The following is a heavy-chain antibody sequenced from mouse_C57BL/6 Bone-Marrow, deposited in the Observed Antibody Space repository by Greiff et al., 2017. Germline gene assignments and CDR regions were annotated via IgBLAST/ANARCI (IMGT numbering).Heavy chain of an antibody. J-gene: IGHJ2*01. CDR3: ARYYCSSVGY. D-gene: IGHD1-1*01. CDR1: GYTFTSYN. V-gene: IGHV1-12*01. CDR2: IYPGNGGT. Sequence: QVQLQQSGAELVKPGASVKMSCKASGYTFTSYNMHWVKQTPRRGLEWIGAIYPGNGGTSYNQKFKGKATLTVDKTSSTAYMQLSSLTSEDSAVYFCARYYCSSVGYWGQGTTLTVAS.